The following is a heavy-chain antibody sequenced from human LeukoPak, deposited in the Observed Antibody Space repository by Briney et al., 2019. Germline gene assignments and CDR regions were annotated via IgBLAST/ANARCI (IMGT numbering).Heavy chain of an antibody. Sequence: GGSLRLSCAASGFTFSSHGMNWVRQAPGKGLEWLSGISPRGGGTYYADSVKGRFTISRDDSKSTLSLQMNSLRVEDTAVYYCARDLAWGAFDYWGQGTLVSVSS. CDR3: ARDLAWGAFDY. CDR2: ISPRGGGT. J-gene: IGHJ4*02. V-gene: IGHV3-23*01. D-gene: IGHD7-27*01. CDR1: GFTFSSHG.